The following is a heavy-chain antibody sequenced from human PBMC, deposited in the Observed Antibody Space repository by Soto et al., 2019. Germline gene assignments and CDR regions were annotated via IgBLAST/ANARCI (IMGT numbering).Heavy chain of an antibody. J-gene: IGHJ5*02. CDR3: ARRYYGSSHQNWFDP. Sequence: PSETLSLTCTVSGGSVSSSPYYWGWIRQPPGKGLDWIGSLYYSGSTYYNPSLKSRVTIPVDTSTNQFSLRLSSVTAADTAVYYCARRYYGSSHQNWFDPWGQGTLVTVSS. CDR2: LYYSGST. CDR1: GGSVSSSPYY. D-gene: IGHD6-6*01. V-gene: IGHV4-39*01.